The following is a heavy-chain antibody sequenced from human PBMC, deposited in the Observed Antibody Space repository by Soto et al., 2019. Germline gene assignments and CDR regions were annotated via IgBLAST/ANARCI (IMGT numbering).Heavy chain of an antibody. CDR2: IYHSGST. CDR1: GGSFSGYY. V-gene: IGHV4-34*01. Sequence: QVQLQQWGAGLLKPSETPSLTCAVYGGSFSGYYWSWIRQPPGKGLEWIGEIYHSGSTNYSPSLKSRVTISVDTSKNQFSLKLSSVTAADTAVYYCASSAALYYYGSGSRGFDPWGQGTLVTVSS. CDR3: ASSAALYYYGSGSRGFDP. J-gene: IGHJ5*02. D-gene: IGHD3-10*01.